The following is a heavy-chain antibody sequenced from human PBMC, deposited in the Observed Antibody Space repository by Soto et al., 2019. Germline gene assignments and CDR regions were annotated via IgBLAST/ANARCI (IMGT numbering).Heavy chain of an antibody. D-gene: IGHD5-18*01. J-gene: IGHJ4*02. Sequence: QVQLVQSAAEVKKPGASVKVSCKASGYTFTNYGISWVRQAPGQGLEWVGWIGAYNGNTDYAQKFQGRVTMTADTSTSTAYMELRSLRSDDTALYFSVRVGDSYGHRGSYYFDYWGQGTLVTVSS. V-gene: IGHV1-18*01. CDR1: GYTFTNYG. CDR2: IGAYNGNT. CDR3: VRVGDSYGHRGSYYFDY.